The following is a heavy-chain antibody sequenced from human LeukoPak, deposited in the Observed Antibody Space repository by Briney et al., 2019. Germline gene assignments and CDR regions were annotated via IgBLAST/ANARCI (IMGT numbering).Heavy chain of an antibody. D-gene: IGHD3-10*01. CDR1: GYTFTSYD. Sequence: ASVKVSCKASGYTFTSYDINWVRQATGQGLEWMGWMNPNSGNTGYAQRFQGRVTITRNTSISTAYMELSSLRSEDTAVYYCARVVRLFLGPGSYKFDPWGQGTLVTVSS. V-gene: IGHV1-8*03. CDR3: ARVVRLFLGPGSYKFDP. CDR2: MNPNSGNT. J-gene: IGHJ5*02.